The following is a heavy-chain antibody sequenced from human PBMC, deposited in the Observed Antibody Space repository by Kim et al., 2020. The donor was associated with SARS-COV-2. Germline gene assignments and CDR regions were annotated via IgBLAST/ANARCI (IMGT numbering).Heavy chain of an antibody. V-gene: IGHV3-7*01. J-gene: IGHJ3*02. Sequence: GGSLRLSCAASGFTFSSYWMSWVRQAPGKGLEWVANIKQDGNEKYYVDSVKGRFTISRDNAKNSLYLQMNSLRAEDTAVYYCARDTYYYDSSGYPDAFDIWGQGTMVTVSS. CDR1: GFTFSSYW. D-gene: IGHD3-22*01. CDR3: ARDTYYYDSSGYPDAFDI. CDR2: IKQDGNEK.